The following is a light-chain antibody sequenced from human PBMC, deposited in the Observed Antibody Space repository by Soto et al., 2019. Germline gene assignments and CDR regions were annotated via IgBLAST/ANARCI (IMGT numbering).Light chain of an antibody. CDR1: SSDVGTYNR. CDR3: SLYTTSSSRVV. V-gene: IGLV2-18*01. CDR2: EVN. Sequence: QSVLTQPPSVSGSPGQSVTITCTGTSSDVGTYNRVSWYQQPPGTAPKLIIYEVNNRPSGVPDRFSGSQSGNTASLTISGLQAEDEADYHCSLYTTSSSRVVFGGGTKVTVL. J-gene: IGLJ2*01.